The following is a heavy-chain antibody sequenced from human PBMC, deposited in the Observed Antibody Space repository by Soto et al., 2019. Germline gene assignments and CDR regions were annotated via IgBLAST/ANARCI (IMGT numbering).Heavy chain of an antibody. CDR2: IYYSGST. CDR3: ARGCVTRHYYYYGMDV. D-gene: IGHD3-3*01. Sequence: SETLSLTCTVSGGSISSYYWSRIRQPPGKGLEWIGYIYYSGSTNYNPSLKSRVTISVDTSKNQFSLKLSSVTAADTAVYYCARGCVTRHYYYYGMDVWGQGTTVTVSS. CDR1: GGSISSYY. J-gene: IGHJ6*02. V-gene: IGHV4-59*01.